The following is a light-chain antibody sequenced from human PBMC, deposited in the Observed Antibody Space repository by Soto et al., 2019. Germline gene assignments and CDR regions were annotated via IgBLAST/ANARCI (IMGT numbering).Light chain of an antibody. Sequence: SYELTQPPSVSVSPGQTARITCSGDALPKQYAYWYQQKPGQAPVLVIYKDSERPSGIPERFSGSSSGTTVTLTISGVQAEDEADYYGQSADSSGTSFYVFGTGTKVTVL. CDR3: QSADSSGTSFYV. J-gene: IGLJ1*01. CDR2: KDS. CDR1: ALPKQY. V-gene: IGLV3-25*03.